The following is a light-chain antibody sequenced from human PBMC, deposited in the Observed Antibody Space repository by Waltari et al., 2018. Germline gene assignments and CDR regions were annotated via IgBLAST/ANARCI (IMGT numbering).Light chain of an antibody. CDR1: QSISTY. CDR3: QQSYTSPWT. Sequence: DIQMTQSPSSLSASVGDRVTITCRASQSISTYLNWYQQIPGKAPKLLIYATSNLQSGVPSRFSGSGSGTHFTLTISSLQPEDFPIYYCQQSYTSPWTFGQGTRVEIK. CDR2: ATS. J-gene: IGKJ1*01. V-gene: IGKV1-39*01.